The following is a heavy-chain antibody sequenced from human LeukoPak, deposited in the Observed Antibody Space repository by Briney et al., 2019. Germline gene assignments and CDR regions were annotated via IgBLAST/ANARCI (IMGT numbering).Heavy chain of an antibody. CDR1: GYTFTGYY. CDR3: ARGKVGVDWCFDL. Sequence: GASVKVSCKASGYTFTGYYVHWVRQAPGQGLEWIGSISPYNGGTKFAQNFQGRVSMTSDASTSTASMELRSLTSDDTAVYYCARGKVGVDWCFDLWGRGPLVSVSS. J-gene: IGHJ2*01. V-gene: IGHV1-2*02. CDR2: ISPYNGGT. D-gene: IGHD1-26*01.